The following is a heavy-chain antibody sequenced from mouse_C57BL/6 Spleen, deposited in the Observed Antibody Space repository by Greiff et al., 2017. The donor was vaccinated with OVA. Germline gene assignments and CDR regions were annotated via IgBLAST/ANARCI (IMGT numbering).Heavy chain of an antibody. CDR1: GYTFTDYY. D-gene: IGHD2-5*01. J-gene: IGHJ1*03. Sequence: EVKLQQSGPELVKPGASVKISCKASGYTFTDYYMNWVKQSHGKSLEWIGDINPNNGGTSYNQKFKGKATLTVDKSSSTAYMELRSLTSEDSAVYYCARALYSKRYFDVWGTGTTVTVSS. CDR2: INPNNGGT. V-gene: IGHV1-26*01. CDR3: ARALYSKRYFDV.